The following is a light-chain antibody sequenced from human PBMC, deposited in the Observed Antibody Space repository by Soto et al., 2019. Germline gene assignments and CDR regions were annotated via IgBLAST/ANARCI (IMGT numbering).Light chain of an antibody. CDR3: QQRGTWPT. Sequence: EIVLTQSPVTLSLSPGERATLSCRASQSFSGYLAWYQQKPGQAPRLLIYDASSRANGIPARFTGSGSGTDFSLTSSSLEPEDFAVYYCQQRGTWPTFGQGTRVEI. V-gene: IGKV3-11*01. CDR1: QSFSGY. J-gene: IGKJ1*01. CDR2: DAS.